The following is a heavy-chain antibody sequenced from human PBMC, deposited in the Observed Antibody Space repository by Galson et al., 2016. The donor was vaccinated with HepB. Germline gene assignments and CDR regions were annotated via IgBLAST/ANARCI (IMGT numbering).Heavy chain of an antibody. D-gene: IGHD3-10*01. CDR2: IYPGDSDT. J-gene: IGHJ4*01. Sequence: QSGAEVKKPGESLKISCKGSGYSFTSYWIGWVRQMPGKGLEWMGIIYPGDSDTRYSPSFQGQVTISADKSISTAYLQWSSLKASDTAMYYCAIRYAYRGSGIYPSIHWVHGTQVTVSS. CDR1: GYSFTSYW. CDR3: AIRYAYRGSGIYPSIH. V-gene: IGHV5-51*01.